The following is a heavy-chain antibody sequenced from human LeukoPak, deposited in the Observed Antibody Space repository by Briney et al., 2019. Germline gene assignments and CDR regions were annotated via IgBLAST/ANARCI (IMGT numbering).Heavy chain of an antibody. CDR2: ISGSGGST. D-gene: IGHD3-10*01. V-gene: IGHV3-23*01. CDR3: AKGVLSMVRGVDPLDD. CDR1: GFTFSSYA. J-gene: IGHJ4*02. Sequence: PGGSLRLSCAASGFTFSSYAMSWVRQAPGKGLEWVSAISGSGGSTYYADSVKGRFTISRDNSKNTLYLQMNSLRAEDTAVYYCAKGVLSMVRGVDPLDDWGQGTLVTVSS.